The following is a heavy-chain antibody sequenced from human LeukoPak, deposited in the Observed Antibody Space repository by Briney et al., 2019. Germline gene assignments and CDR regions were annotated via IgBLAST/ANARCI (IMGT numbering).Heavy chain of an antibody. V-gene: IGHV4-34*01. Sequence: GSLRLSCAASGFTFRSYVMSWVRQAPGKGLEWIGEINHSGSTKYNPSLKSRVTISIDTSKNQFPLKLNSVTAADTAVYYCAGGPVTALELLYYWGQGTLVTVAS. CDR1: GFTFRSYV. CDR2: INHSGST. D-gene: IGHD2-21*02. J-gene: IGHJ4*02. CDR3: AGGPVTALELLYY.